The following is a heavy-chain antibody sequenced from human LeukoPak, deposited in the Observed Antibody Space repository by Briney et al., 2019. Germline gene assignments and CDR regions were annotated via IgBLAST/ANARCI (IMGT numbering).Heavy chain of an antibody. CDR2: ISSSGSTI. D-gene: IGHD2-21*01. Sequence: PGGSLRLSCAASGFTFSDYYMSWIRQAPGKGLEWVSYISSSGSTIYYADSVKGRFTISRDNAKNSLYLQMKSLRAEDTAVYYCAREVWWSHAFDIWGQGTMVTVSS. J-gene: IGHJ3*02. CDR1: GFTFSDYY. V-gene: IGHV3-11*01. CDR3: AREVWWSHAFDI.